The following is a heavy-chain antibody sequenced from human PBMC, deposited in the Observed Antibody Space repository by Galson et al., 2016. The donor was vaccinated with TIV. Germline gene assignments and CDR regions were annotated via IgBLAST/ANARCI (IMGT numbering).Heavy chain of an antibody. CDR1: GGTFSSYG. CDR2: IIPIPGLT. J-gene: IGHJ4*02. D-gene: IGHD4-11*01. Sequence: SVKVSCKASGGTFSSYGISWVRQAPGQGPECMGRIIPIPGLTNYAQKFQGRVTITADTSTNIAYMELSSLRSEDTAVYFCAFTMTTITSVDYWGQGTLVTVSS. V-gene: IGHV1-69*04. CDR3: AFTMTTITSVDY.